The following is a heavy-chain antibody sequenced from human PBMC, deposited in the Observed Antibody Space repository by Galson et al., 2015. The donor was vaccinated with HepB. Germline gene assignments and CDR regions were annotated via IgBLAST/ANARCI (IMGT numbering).Heavy chain of an antibody. CDR3: ARELARAWRSSSWYSSPDY. V-gene: IGHV3-33*08. D-gene: IGHD6-13*01. J-gene: IGHJ4*02. CDR2: IWYDGSNK. Sequence: SLRLSCAASGFTFSSYGMHWVRQAPGKGLEWVAVIWYDGSNKYCADSVKGRFTISRDNSKNTLYLQMNSLRAEDTAVYYCARELARAWRSSSWYSSPDYWGQGTLVTVSS. CDR1: GFTFSSYG.